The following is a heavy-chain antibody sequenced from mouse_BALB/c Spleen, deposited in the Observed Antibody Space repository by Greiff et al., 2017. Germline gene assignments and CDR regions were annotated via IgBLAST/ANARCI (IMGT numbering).Heavy chain of an antibody. CDR3: ARRGRGGGFAY. D-gene: IGHD1-1*02. Sequence: EVQLVESGGDLVKPGGSLKLSCAASGFTFSSYGMSWVRQTPDKRLEWVATISSGGSYTYYPDTVKGRFTISRDNAKNTLYLQLSSLKSEDTAMYDCARRGRGGGFAYWGQGTLVTVSA. CDR1: GFTFSSYG. J-gene: IGHJ3*01. V-gene: IGHV5-6*01. CDR2: ISSGGSYT.